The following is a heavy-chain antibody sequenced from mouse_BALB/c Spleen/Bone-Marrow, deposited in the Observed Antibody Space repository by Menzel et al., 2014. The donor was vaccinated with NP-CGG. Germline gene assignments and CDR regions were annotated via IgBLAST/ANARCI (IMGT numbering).Heavy chain of an antibody. CDR1: GFTFSNYW. J-gene: IGHJ3*01. CDR3: TRSLRLFAS. V-gene: IGHV6-6*02. Sequence: EVQVVESGGGLVQPGGSMKLSCVASGFTFSNYWMNWVRQSPEKGLEWVAEIRLKSNNYATLYAESVKGRFTISRDDSKSSVYLKMNNIRAEDTGIYYCTRSLRLFASWGQGTPLTVSA. CDR2: IRLKSNNYAT.